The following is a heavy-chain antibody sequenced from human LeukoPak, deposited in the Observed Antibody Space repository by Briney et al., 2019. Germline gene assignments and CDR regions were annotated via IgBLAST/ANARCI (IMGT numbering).Heavy chain of an antibody. D-gene: IGHD6-19*01. CDR2: IYYSGST. V-gene: IGHV4-30-4*01. Sequence: SQTLSLTCTVSGGSISSGDYYWSWIRQPPGKGLEWIGYIYYSGSTNYNPSLKSRVTISVDTSKNQFSLKLSSVTAADTAVYYCARRGSSGWYEFDYWGQGTLVTVSS. J-gene: IGHJ4*02. CDR1: GGSISSGDYY. CDR3: ARRGSSGWYEFDY.